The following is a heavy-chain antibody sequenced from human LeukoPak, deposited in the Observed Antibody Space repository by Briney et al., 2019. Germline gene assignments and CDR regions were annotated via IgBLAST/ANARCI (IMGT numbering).Heavy chain of an antibody. J-gene: IGHJ6*02. V-gene: IGHV3-48*02. CDR3: ASQVRAGGGMDV. CDR2: ISGSSSST. D-gene: IGHD1-26*01. Sequence: GGSLRLSCAASGFSVSDYSIYWVRQAPGKGLEWVSYISGSSSSTYFADSVKGRFTISRDSAENSLHLRMNSLRDEDTAVYYCASQVRAGGGMDVWGQGTTVTVSS. CDR1: GFSVSDYS.